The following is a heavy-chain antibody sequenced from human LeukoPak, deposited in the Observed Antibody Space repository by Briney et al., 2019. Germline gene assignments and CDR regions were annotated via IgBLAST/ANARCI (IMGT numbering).Heavy chain of an antibody. V-gene: IGHV3-64*01. CDR3: ARDRGVGAFEN. D-gene: IGHD1-26*01. CDR1: GFTFSSSA. CDR2: ISSNGGST. Sequence: QSGGSLRLSCAASGFTFSSSAMHWVRQAPGKGLEYVSAISSNGGSTYYANSVKGRFTISRDNAKNTLYLQMGSLRSEDMAVYYCARDRGVGAFENWGQGTLVTVSS. J-gene: IGHJ4*02.